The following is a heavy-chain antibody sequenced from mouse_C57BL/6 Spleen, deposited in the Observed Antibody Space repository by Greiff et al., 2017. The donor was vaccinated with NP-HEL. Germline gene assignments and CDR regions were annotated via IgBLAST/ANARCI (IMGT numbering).Heavy chain of an antibody. J-gene: IGHJ2*01. CDR2: IDPETGGT. CDR1: GYTFTDYE. D-gene: IGHD1-1*01. Sequence: VQVVESGAELVRPGASVTLSCKASGYTFTDYEMHWVKQTPVHGLEWIGAIDPETGGTAYNQKFKGKAILTADKSSSTAYMELRSLTSEDSAVYYCTSPSTVVDYWGQGTTLTVSS. CDR3: TSPSTVVDY. V-gene: IGHV1-15*01.